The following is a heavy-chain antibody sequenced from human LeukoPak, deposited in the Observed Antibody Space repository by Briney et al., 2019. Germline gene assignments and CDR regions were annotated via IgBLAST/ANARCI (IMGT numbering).Heavy chain of an antibody. Sequence: QSGGSLRLSCTASGFNFSTYWMSWVRQAPGKGLEWAANIKQDGSEKYYVDSVKGRFTISRDNAKNSLYLQMNSLRAEDTAVYYCARSRLWSYFDYWGQGTLVTVSS. J-gene: IGHJ4*02. CDR3: ARSRLWSYFDY. CDR2: IKQDGSEK. V-gene: IGHV3-7*01. CDR1: GFNFSTYW. D-gene: IGHD3-10*01.